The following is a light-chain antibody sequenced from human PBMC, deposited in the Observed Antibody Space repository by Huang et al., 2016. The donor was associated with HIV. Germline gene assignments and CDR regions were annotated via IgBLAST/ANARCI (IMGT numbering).Light chain of an antibody. J-gene: IGKJ2*01. CDR2: AAS. V-gene: IGKV1-16*02. Sequence: DIQMTQSPSSLSASVGDRVTITCRTSQDVSIHLAWLQQKPGQAPKPLILAASRLQTGVPSKFSGSGAGTHFTLTISSLQPEDVATYYCQQYNEYPYTFGQGTRLEIK. CDR3: QQYNEYPYT. CDR1: QDVSIH.